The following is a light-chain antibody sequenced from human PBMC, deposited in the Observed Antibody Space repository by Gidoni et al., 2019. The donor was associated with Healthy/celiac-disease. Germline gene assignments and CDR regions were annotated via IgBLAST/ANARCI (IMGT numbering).Light chain of an antibody. CDR2: DNN. CDR1: SSNNGNNY. CDR3: GTWDSSLSAGV. Sequence: QSVLTQPPSMSSAPGQHVTISCSGSSSNNGNNYVSWYQHLPGTAPKLLIYDNNKRPSGIPDRFSGSKSGTSATLGITGLQTGDEADYYCGTWDSSLSAGVFGGGTKLTVL. J-gene: IGLJ3*02. V-gene: IGLV1-51*01.